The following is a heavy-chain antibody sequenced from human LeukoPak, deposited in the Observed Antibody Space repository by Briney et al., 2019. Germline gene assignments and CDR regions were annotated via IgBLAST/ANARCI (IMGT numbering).Heavy chain of an antibody. CDR2: INPSGGST. J-gene: IGHJ4*02. Sequence: GASVKVSCRASGYTFTSYYMHWVRQAPGQGLEWMGIINPSGGSTSYAQKFQGRVTMTRDTSTSTVYMELSSLRSEDTAVYYCVLAARGYFDYWGQGTLVTVSS. D-gene: IGHD6-6*01. CDR3: VLAARGYFDY. CDR1: GYTFTSYY. V-gene: IGHV1-46*01.